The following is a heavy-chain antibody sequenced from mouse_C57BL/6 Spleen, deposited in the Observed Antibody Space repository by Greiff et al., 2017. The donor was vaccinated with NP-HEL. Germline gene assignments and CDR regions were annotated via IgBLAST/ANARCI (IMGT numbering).Heavy chain of an antibody. Sequence: DVQLQESGPELVKPGASVKMSCKASGYTFTDYNMHWVKQSHGKSLEWIGYINPNNGGTSYNQKFKGKATLTVNKSSSTAYMELRSLTSEDSAVYYCAPADGYAWFAYWGQGTLVTVSA. CDR2: INPNNGGT. J-gene: IGHJ3*01. V-gene: IGHV1-22*01. D-gene: IGHD2-2*01. CDR1: GYTFTDYN. CDR3: APADGYAWFAY.